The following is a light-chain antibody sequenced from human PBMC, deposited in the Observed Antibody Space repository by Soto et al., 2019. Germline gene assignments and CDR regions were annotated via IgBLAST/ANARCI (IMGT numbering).Light chain of an antibody. Sequence: ETVLTQSPATLSLSPGERATLSCRASQSISRDLAWYQQKPGKPPRLLICDVSNRATGVPARFSGSGSGTDFTLTISSLEPEDFAVYYCQQRNNWPLTFGQGTKVDIK. V-gene: IGKV3-11*01. CDR2: DVS. CDR1: QSISRD. J-gene: IGKJ1*01. CDR3: QQRNNWPLT.